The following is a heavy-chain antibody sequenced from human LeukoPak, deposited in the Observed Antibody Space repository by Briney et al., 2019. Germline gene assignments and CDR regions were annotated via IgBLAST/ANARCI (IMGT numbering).Heavy chain of an antibody. D-gene: IGHD6-13*01. CDR2: INVGNGNT. CDR3: ARDRLPGVLSIAAPAGL. V-gene: IGHV1-3*01. Sequence: ASVKVSCKASGYTFTSYAMHWVRQAPGQRLEWMGWINVGNGNTKYSQKFQGRVTITRDTSASTAYMELSSLRSEDTAVYYCARDRLPGVLSIAAPAGLWGQGTLVTVSS. J-gene: IGHJ4*02. CDR1: GYTFTSYA.